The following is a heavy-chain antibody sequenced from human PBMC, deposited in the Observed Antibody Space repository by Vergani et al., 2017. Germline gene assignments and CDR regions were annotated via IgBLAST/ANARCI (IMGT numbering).Heavy chain of an antibody. J-gene: IGHJ6*02. V-gene: IGHV4-59*13. Sequence: QVQLQESGPGLVEPSETLSLTCTVSGGSFNTYYWSWIRQSPGKGLEWIGYIYSTGSTNYNPSLNSRVTMSVDTSKNKFSLKLRSVTAADTAVYFCARVMYRDEASTGYRLEGMDIWGQGTTVTISS. CDR2: IYSTGST. CDR3: ARVMYRDEASTGYRLEGMDI. CDR1: GGSFNTYY. D-gene: IGHD3-9*01.